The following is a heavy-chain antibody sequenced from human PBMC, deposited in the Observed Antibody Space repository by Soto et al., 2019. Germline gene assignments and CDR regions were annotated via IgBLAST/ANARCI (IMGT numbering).Heavy chain of an antibody. V-gene: IGHV1-69*01. Sequence: SLKVSCKSSVGTFSSYDIICVRPAPGQGLEWMGGIIPIFGTANYAQKFQGRVTITADESTSTAYMELNSLRSEDTAVYYCARDNYYDSSGYSYWGQGTRVNVSA. CDR1: VGTFSSYD. J-gene: IGHJ4*02. CDR2: IIPIFGTA. D-gene: IGHD3-22*01. CDR3: ARDNYYDSSGYSY.